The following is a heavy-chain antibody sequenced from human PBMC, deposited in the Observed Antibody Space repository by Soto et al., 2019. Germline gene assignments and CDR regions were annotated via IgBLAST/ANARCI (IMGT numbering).Heavy chain of an antibody. Sequence: GGSLRLSCTASGFTFGDYAMSWVRQAPGKGLEWVGFIRSKAYGGTTEYAASVKGRFTISRDDSKSIAYLQMNSLKTADTAVYYCTRGVKVVVFVDSYYYCGMDLWGQGTTVTVSS. V-gene: IGHV3-49*04. J-gene: IGHJ6*02. D-gene: IGHD2-15*01. CDR2: IRSKAYGGTT. CDR3: TRGVKVVVFVDSYYYCGMDL. CDR1: GFTFGDYA.